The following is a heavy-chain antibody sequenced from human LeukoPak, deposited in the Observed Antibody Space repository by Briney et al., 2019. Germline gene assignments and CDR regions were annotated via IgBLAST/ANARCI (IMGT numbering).Heavy chain of an antibody. Sequence: GGSLRLSCAASGFTFSIYSMNWVRQAPGKGLEWVSYIDSSSYTIYYADSVKGRFTISRDNSKNTLYLQMNSLRAEDTAVYYCARDQVVPGFWGQGTLVTVSS. CDR2: IDSSSYTI. V-gene: IGHV3-48*01. CDR1: GFTFSIYS. D-gene: IGHD3-22*01. CDR3: ARDQVVPGF. J-gene: IGHJ4*02.